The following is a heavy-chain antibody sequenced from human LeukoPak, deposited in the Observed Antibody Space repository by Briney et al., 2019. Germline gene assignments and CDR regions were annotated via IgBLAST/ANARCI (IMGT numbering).Heavy chain of an antibody. CDR3: ARHTYYYDSSGYLYPRASDI. CDR2: IYYSGST. CDR1: GGSISSSSYY. Sequence: SETLSLTCTVSGGSISSSSYYWGWIRQPPGKGLEWIGSIYYSGSTYYNPSLKSRVTISVDTSKNQFSLKLSSVTAADTAVYYCARHTYYYDSSGYLYPRASDIWGQGTMVTVSS. D-gene: IGHD3-22*01. V-gene: IGHV4-39*01. J-gene: IGHJ3*02.